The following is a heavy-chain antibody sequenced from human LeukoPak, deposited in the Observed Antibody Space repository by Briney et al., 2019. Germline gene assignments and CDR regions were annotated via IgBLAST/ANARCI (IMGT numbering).Heavy chain of an antibody. CDR1: GFTFSSYW. CDR3: AGDLISGSGSLGY. V-gene: IGHV3-74*01. Sequence: RGSLRLSCAASGFTFSSYWMHWVRQAPGKGLVWVARINTNGSPTQYADSVKGRFTISRDNAKTTLYLQMNSLRDEDTAVYYCAGDLISGSGSLGYWGQGTLVTVSS. J-gene: IGHJ4*02. CDR2: INTNGSPT. D-gene: IGHD3-10*01.